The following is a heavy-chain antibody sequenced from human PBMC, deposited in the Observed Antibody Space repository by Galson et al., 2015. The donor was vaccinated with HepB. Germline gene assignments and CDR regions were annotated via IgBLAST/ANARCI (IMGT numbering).Heavy chain of an antibody. V-gene: IGHV3-74*01. CDR2: INRDAGSI. Sequence: SLRLSCAASGFTFSDYWMHWVRQVPGEGLVWVSRINRDAGSISYEDSVKGRFTISRDNAENTLFLQMNSLRAEDTAMYYCVRGGVVTGPPFPFDYWGQGSLVTVSS. D-gene: IGHD2-21*02. CDR1: GFTFSDYW. J-gene: IGHJ4*02. CDR3: VRGGVVTGPPFPFDY.